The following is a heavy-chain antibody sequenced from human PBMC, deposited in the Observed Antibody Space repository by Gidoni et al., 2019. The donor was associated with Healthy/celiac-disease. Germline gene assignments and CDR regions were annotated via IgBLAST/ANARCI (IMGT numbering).Heavy chain of an antibody. Sequence: EVQLVESGGGLVQPGGSLRLSCAASGFTFGNYWMHWVRQAPGKGLVWVSRINSDGSSTTYADAVKGRFTISRDNAKNTLYLQMNSLRAEDTAVYYCARNILDILTGYVVYGMDVWGQGTTVTVSS. V-gene: IGHV3-74*01. CDR1: GFTFGNYW. J-gene: IGHJ6*02. D-gene: IGHD3-9*01. CDR3: ARNILDILTGYVVYGMDV. CDR2: INSDGSST.